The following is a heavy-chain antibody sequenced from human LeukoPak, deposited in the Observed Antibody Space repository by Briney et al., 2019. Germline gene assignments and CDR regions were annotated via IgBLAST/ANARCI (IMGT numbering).Heavy chain of an antibody. V-gene: IGHV3-72*01. Sequence: GGSLRLSCVASGFSFSDHLMDWVRQAPGKGLEWVGRARDKPNGYTAEYAAPVKGRFTISRDESRKSVYLQMSSLRTEDTAVYYCARVGGTVIRGIIVTRLDYWGQGTLVTVSS. D-gene: IGHD3-10*01. CDR2: ARDKPNGYTA. CDR1: GFSFSDHL. J-gene: IGHJ4*02. CDR3: ARVGGTVIRGIIVTRLDY.